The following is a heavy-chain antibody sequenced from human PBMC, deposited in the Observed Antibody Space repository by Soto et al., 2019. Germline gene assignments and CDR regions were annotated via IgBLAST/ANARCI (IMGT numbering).Heavy chain of an antibody. CDR3: ARGQAYDFWSGLTFDP. V-gene: IGHV1-2*04. CDR2: INPNSGGT. J-gene: IGHJ5*02. D-gene: IGHD3-3*01. Sequence: ASVKVSCKASGYTFTGYYMHWVRQAPGQGPEWMGWINPNSGGTNYAQKFQGWVTMTRDTSISTAYMELSRLRSDDTAVYYCARGQAYDFWSGLTFDPWGQGTLVTVSS. CDR1: GYTFTGYY.